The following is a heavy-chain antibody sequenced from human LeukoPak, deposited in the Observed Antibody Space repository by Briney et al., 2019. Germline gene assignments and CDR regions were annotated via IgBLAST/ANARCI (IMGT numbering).Heavy chain of an antibody. CDR1: GFIFSTYI. D-gene: IGHD6-19*01. CDR3: ARVPYSSGRCFPLDI. CDR2: TWYDGSKK. V-gene: IGHV3-33*08. Sequence: GGSLRLSCAASGFIFSTYIMNWVRQAPGKGLEWVAATWYDGSKKYYADSVKGRFTISRDNSKSTLYLQMGSLRAEDTAVYYCARVPYSSGRCFPLDIWGQGTMVTVSS. J-gene: IGHJ3*02.